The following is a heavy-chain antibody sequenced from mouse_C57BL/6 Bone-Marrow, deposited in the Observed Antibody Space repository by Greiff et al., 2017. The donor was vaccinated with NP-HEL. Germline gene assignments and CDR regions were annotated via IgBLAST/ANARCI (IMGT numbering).Heavy chain of an antibody. CDR1: GYSFPDYN. V-gene: IGHV1-39*01. CDR3: ARGGRWLLAY. D-gene: IGHD2-3*01. J-gene: IGHJ3*01. CDR2: INPNYGTT. Sequence: VQLKESGPELVKPGASVKLSCKASGYSFPDYNMNWVQQSPGKSLEWIGVINPNYGTTSYNQKFKGKATLTVDQSSSTAYMQLNSLTSEDSAVYYCARGGRWLLAYWGQGTLVTVSA.